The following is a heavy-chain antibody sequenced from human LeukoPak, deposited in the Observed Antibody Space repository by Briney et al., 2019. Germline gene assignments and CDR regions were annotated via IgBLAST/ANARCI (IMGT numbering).Heavy chain of an antibody. CDR1: GGSFSGYY. CDR2: IYYSGST. J-gene: IGHJ6*02. CDR3: ARLTGYYYGMDV. Sequence: SETLSLTCAVPGGSFSGYYWTWIRQPPGKGLEWIGYIYYSGSTNYNPSLKSRVTISVDTSKNQFSLKLSSVTAADTAVYYCARLTGYYYGMDVWGQGATVTVSS. V-gene: IGHV4-59*01.